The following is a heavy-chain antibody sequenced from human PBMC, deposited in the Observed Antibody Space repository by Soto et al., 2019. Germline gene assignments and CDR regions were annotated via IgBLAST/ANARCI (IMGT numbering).Heavy chain of an antibody. CDR3: AIHSTDCSSTSCYPYYYYYMDL. CDR1: GYSFTSYW. CDR2: IYPGDSDT. V-gene: IGHV5-51*01. Sequence: GESLKISCKGSGYSFTSYWIGWVRQMPGKGLEWMGIIYPGDSDTRYSPSFQGQVTISADKSISTAYLQWSSLKALDTAMYYCAIHSTDCSSTSCYPYYYYYMDLWGKGTTVTVSS. D-gene: IGHD2-2*01. J-gene: IGHJ6*03.